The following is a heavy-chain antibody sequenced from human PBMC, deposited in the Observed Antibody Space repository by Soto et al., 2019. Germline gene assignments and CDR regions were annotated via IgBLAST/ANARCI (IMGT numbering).Heavy chain of an antibody. Sequence: QVQLVESGGGVVQPGRSLRLSCAASGFTFSSYAMHWVRQAPGKGLEWVAVISYDGSNKYYADSLKGRFTISRDNSKNTLYLQMNSLRAEDTAVYYCARDPIVVVPAAIPYYYYYGMDVWGQGTTVTVSS. CDR1: GFTFSSYA. V-gene: IGHV3-30-3*01. J-gene: IGHJ6*02. CDR3: ARDPIVVVPAAIPYYYYYGMDV. D-gene: IGHD2-2*02. CDR2: ISYDGSNK.